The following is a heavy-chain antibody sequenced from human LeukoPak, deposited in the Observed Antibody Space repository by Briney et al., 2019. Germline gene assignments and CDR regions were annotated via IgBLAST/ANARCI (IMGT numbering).Heavy chain of an antibody. V-gene: IGHV1-2*02. D-gene: IGHD2-2*01. Sequence: ASVKVSCKASGYTFTGYYMHWVRQAPGQGLEWMGWINPNSGGTNYAQKFQGRVTMTRDTSISTAYMELSRLRSDDTAVYYCARDPRYCSSTSCYLRTGYYYMDVRGKGTTVTVSS. CDR2: INPNSGGT. J-gene: IGHJ6*03. CDR3: ARDPRYCSSTSCYLRTGYYYMDV. CDR1: GYTFTGYY.